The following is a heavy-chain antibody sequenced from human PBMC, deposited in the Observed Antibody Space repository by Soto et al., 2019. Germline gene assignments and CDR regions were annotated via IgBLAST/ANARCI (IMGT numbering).Heavy chain of an antibody. J-gene: IGHJ5*02. D-gene: IGHD1-1*01. CDR3: ARRPTATAS. CDR2: ISASGGGT. Sequence: EAQMLESGGGSVQPGGSLRLSCAASGFTFSTYAVAWVRQSPGKGLEWVSSISASGGGTWYADSVKGRFTISRDNSKNTLYLQMNSLRAEDTAVYYCARRPTATASWGQGPLVTVSS. CDR1: GFTFSTYA. V-gene: IGHV3-23*01.